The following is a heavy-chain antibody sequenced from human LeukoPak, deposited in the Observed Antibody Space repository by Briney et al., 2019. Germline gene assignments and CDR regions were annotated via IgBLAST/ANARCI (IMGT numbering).Heavy chain of an antibody. CDR3: ARVRQQLARRYYMDV. V-gene: IGHV4-34*01. CDR1: GGSFSGYY. J-gene: IGHJ6*03. CDR2: INHSGST. Sequence: SETLSLTCAVYGGSFSGYYWSWIRQPPGKGLEWIGEINHSGSTNYNPSLKSRVTISVDTSKNQFSLKLSSVTAADTAVYYCARVRQQLARRYYMDVWGKGTTVTVPS. D-gene: IGHD6-13*01.